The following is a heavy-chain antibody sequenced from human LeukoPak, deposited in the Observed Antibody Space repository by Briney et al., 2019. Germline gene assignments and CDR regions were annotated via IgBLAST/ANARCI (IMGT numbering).Heavy chain of an antibody. J-gene: IGHJ4*02. V-gene: IGHV3-49*03. CDR3: TRYSGRTDY. CDR1: GFTFGTYA. CDR2: IRSKTFGGTT. Sequence: PGGSLRLSCTSSGFTFGTYAVSWFRQAPGKGLEWVAFIRSKTFGGTTEYAASVEGRFTISRDDSKSIVYLQMNSLKTEDTAVYYCTRYSGRTDYWGQGTLVTVSS. D-gene: IGHD5-18*01.